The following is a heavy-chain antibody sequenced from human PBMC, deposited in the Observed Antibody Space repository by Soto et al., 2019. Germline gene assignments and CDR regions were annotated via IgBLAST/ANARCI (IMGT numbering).Heavy chain of an antibody. CDR3: VRDSHGDY. CDR1: GFTCSNYW. J-gene: IGHJ4*02. CDR2: IDHDGPT. V-gene: IGHV3-74*01. Sequence: EVQLVESGGGLVQPGGSLRLSCAGSGFTCSNYWMHWVRQSPGKGLEWVSRIDHDGPTDYADSVRGRFTISRDNAENTLYLQMNSLRPEDTAVDYCVRDSHGDYWGQGTLVTVSS.